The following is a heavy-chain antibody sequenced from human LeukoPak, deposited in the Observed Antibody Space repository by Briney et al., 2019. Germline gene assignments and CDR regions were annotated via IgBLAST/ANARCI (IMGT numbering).Heavy chain of an antibody. V-gene: IGHV1-18*01. J-gene: IGHJ4*02. Sequence: GASVKVSCKASGYTFTSYGISWVRQAPGQGLEWMGWISAYNGNTNYAQKLQGRVTMTTDTSTSTAYMELRSLRSDDTAVYYCARDPGYCSGGSCSPHYFDYWGQGTLVTVSS. CDR1: GYTFTSYG. D-gene: IGHD2-15*01. CDR2: ISAYNGNT. CDR3: ARDPGYCSGGSCSPHYFDY.